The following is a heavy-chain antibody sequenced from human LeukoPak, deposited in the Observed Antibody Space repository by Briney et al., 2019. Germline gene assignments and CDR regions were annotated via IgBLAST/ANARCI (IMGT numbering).Heavy chain of an antibody. CDR1: VYTFTEYF. CDR2: INPNSGGA. V-gene: IGHV1-2*02. D-gene: IGHD2-21*02. Sequence: ASVKVSCKASVYTFTEYFMHWVRQAPGQGLERMGWINPNSGGAKYAQKFQGRVTMTLDTSISTAYMELSRLRSDDTAVYYCARDEAVTATNAFDIWGRGTMVTVSS. CDR3: ARDEAVTATNAFDI. J-gene: IGHJ3*02.